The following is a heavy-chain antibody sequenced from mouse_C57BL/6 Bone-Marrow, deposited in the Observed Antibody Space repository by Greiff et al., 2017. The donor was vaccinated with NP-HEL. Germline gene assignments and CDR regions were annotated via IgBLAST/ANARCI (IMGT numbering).Heavy chain of an antibody. Sequence: VQLQQSGAELVRPGASVKLSCTASGFNITDDYMHWVKQRPEQGLEWIGWIDPDDGDTEYASKFQGKATITADTSSNTAYLQLSSLTSEDTAVYDCTTEYYGSLYYFDYWGQGTTLTVSS. CDR2: IDPDDGDT. D-gene: IGHD1-1*01. V-gene: IGHV14-4*01. CDR1: GFNITDDY. J-gene: IGHJ2*01. CDR3: TTEYYGSLYYFDY.